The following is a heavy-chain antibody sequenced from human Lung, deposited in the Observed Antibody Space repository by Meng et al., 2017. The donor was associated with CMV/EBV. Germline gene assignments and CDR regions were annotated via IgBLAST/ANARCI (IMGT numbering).Heavy chain of an antibody. J-gene: IGHJ5*02. Sequence: SAGQVKNAAASVKASCKASGYTFTSYGISWVRQAPGQGLEWMGWISAYNGNTNYAQKLQGRITMTTDTSTSTAYMELRSLRSDDTAVYYCAASSSSWYQNWFDPWGQGTLVTVSS. V-gene: IGHV1-18*01. D-gene: IGHD6-13*01. CDR2: ISAYNGNT. CDR1: GYTFTSYG. CDR3: AASSSSWYQNWFDP.